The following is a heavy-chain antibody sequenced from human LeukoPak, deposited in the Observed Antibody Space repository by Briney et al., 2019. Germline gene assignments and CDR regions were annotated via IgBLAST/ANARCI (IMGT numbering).Heavy chain of an antibody. V-gene: IGHV3-30*02. D-gene: IGHD2-15*01. J-gene: IGHJ6*03. Sequence: GGSLRLSCAASGFTFSSYGMHWVRQAPGKGLEWVAFIRYDGSNKYYADSVKGRFTISRDNSKNTLYLQMNSLRAEDTAVYYCARDAGGSGYYYYYYMDVWGKGTTVTVSS. CDR3: ARDAGGSGYYYYYYMDV. CDR1: GFTFSSYG. CDR2: IRYDGSNK.